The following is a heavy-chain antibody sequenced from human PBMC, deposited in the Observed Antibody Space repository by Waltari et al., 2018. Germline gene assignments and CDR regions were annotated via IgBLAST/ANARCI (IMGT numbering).Heavy chain of an antibody. Sequence: EVQLLPSGPELKKPGSTVKISCQVSGSRFTDSYIHWVQQAPGKGPQWMGLVDPEDGETIYAERFQGRVTITADTSTETAFMELSSLTSDDTAVYYCVTALGDRSSASRPFDVWGLGTLITVSS. CDR2: VDPEDGET. J-gene: IGHJ3*01. D-gene: IGHD3-10*01. V-gene: IGHV1-69-2*01. CDR3: VTALGDRSSASRPFDV. CDR1: GSRFTDSY.